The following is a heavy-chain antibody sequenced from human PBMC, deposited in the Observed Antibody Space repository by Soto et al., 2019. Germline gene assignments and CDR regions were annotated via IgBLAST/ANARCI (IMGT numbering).Heavy chain of an antibody. J-gene: IGHJ4*02. CDR1: GFSFSISP. D-gene: IGHD7-27*01. CDR2: ISYDGTNK. Sequence: LRLSCAASGFSFSISPMHWVRQAPGKGPEWVALISYDGTNKFYADSVKGRFTISRDNSKSTLYLQVDSLRPEDAAVYYCARDPKTSGGQHWAFNYFDSWGQGTLVTVS. V-gene: IGHV3-30-3*01. CDR3: ARDPKTSGGQHWAFNYFDS.